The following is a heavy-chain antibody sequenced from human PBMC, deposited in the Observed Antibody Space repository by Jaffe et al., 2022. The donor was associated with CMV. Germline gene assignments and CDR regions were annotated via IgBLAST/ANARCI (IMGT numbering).Heavy chain of an antibody. J-gene: IGHJ6*03. CDR1: GGTFSSYA. D-gene: IGHD3-22*01. V-gene: IGHV1-69*09. CDR3: ARDTGYYYDSSGYSYYMDV. Sequence: QVQLVQSGAEVKKPGSSVKVSCKASGGTFSSYAISWVRQAPGQGLEWMGRIIPILGIANYAQKFQGRVTITADKSTSTAYMELSSLRSEDTAVYYCARDTGYYYDSSGYSYYMDVWGKGTTVTVSS. CDR2: IIPILGIA.